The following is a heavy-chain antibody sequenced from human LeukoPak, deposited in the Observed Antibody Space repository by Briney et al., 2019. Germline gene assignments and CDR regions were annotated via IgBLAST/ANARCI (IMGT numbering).Heavy chain of an antibody. J-gene: IGHJ6*01. CDR2: ISAFYGNA. V-gene: IGHV1-18*01. D-gene: IGHD2-8*01. Sequence: ASVKVSCKASGYTFTSYGISWVRQAPGQGLEWMGWISAFYGNANYAQKLQGRVTMTADESTSTAYMELSSLRSDDTAVYYCVRTWNIILMVYAPIYGMDFWGQ. CDR1: GYTFTSYG. CDR3: VRTWNIILMVYAPIYGMDF.